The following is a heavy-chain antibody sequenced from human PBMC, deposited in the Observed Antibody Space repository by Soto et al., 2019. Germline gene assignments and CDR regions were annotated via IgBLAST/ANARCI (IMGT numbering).Heavy chain of an antibody. CDR2: IVVASGYS. Sequence: LVQSGPDVKKPGTSVKVSCKTSGFTFGSSAVQWVRQVRGQRLEWIGWIVVASGYSNVAQKFQDRVSLTRDLSTNTACMELSSLTSEDSAMYYCAADVIGVAGDFDHWGQGTLGSVSS. D-gene: IGHD6-19*01. CDR3: AADVIGVAGDFDH. J-gene: IGHJ4*02. CDR1: GFTFGSSA. V-gene: IGHV1-58*01.